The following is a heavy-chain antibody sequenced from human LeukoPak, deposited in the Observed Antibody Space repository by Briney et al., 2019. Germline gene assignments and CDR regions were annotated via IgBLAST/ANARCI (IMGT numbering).Heavy chain of an antibody. Sequence: GGSLRLSCAASGFTFSAFWMHWVRQAPGKGLEWVAVISYDGSNKYYADSVKGRFTISRDNSKNTLYLQMNSLRAEDTAVYYCAGCRYFDYWGQGTLVTVSS. CDR1: GFTFSAFW. D-gene: IGHD3-10*01. CDR3: AGCRYFDY. V-gene: IGHV3-30-3*01. CDR2: ISYDGSNK. J-gene: IGHJ4*02.